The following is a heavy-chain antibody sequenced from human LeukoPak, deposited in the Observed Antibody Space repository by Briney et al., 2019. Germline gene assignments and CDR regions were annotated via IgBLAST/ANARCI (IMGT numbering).Heavy chain of an antibody. CDR1: GGSISSYY. Sequence: PSETLSLTCTVSGGSISSYYWSWIRQPPGKGLEWIGYIYYSGSTNYNPSLKSRVTISVDTSKNQFSLKLSSVTAADTAVYYCARWGGFSAYDSSGYYFDYWGQGTLVTVSS. V-gene: IGHV4-59*01. CDR2: IYYSGST. CDR3: ARWGGFSAYDSSGYYFDY. D-gene: IGHD3-22*01. J-gene: IGHJ4*02.